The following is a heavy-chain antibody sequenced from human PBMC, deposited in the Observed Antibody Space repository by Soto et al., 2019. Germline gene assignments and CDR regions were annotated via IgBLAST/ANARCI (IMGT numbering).Heavy chain of an antibody. CDR1: GGSVSSGSYY. J-gene: IGHJ6*02. D-gene: IGHD4-17*01. CDR3: ARVQSPYGDYDRADYYYGMDV. Sequence: SETLSLTCTVSGGSVSSGSYYWSWIRQPPGKGLEWIGYIYYSGSTNYNPSLKSRVTISVDTSKNQFSLKLSSVTAADTAVYYCARVQSPYGDYDRADYYYGMDVWGQGTTVTVSS. V-gene: IGHV4-61*01. CDR2: IYYSGST.